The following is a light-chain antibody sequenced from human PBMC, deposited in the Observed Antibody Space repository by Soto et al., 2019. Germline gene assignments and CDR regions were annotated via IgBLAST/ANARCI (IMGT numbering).Light chain of an antibody. CDR3: SSYTSSSTLSV. J-gene: IGLJ1*01. CDR2: DVS. Sequence: QSALTQPASVSGSPGQSITISCTGTSSDVGGYNYVSWYQQHPGKAPKLMIYDVSNRPSGVSNRFSGSKSGNTASLTISGLQAEDEADYYCSSYTSSSTLSVFGLGTKLTVL. CDR1: SSDVGGYNY. V-gene: IGLV2-14*01.